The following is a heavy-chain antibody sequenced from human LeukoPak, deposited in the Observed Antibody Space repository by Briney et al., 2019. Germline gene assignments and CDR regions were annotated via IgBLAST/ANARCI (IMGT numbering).Heavy chain of an antibody. CDR2: ISSSSSYI. CDR1: GFTFSSYS. Sequence: GGSLRLSCAASGFTFSSYSMNWVRQAPGKGLEWVSSISSSSSYIYYADSVKGRFTISRDNAKNSLYLQMNSLRAEDTAVYYCARAGSGWRVVAFDIWGQGTMVTVSS. CDR3: ARAGSGWRVVAFDI. V-gene: IGHV3-21*01. J-gene: IGHJ3*02. D-gene: IGHD6-19*01.